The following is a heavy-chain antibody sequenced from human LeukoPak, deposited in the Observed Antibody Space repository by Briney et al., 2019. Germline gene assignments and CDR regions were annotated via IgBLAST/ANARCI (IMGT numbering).Heavy chain of an antibody. J-gene: IGHJ4*02. V-gene: IGHV1-18*01. Sequence: ASVKVSCKASGYTFTSYGISWVRQAPGQGLEWMGWISAYNGNTDYAQKLQGRVTMTRDTSISTAYMELSRLRSDDTAVYYCARDVSASGTIFGVVYGGTFDYWGQGTLVTVSS. CDR3: ARDVSASGTIFGVVYGGTFDY. D-gene: IGHD3-3*01. CDR2: ISAYNGNT. CDR1: GYTFTSYG.